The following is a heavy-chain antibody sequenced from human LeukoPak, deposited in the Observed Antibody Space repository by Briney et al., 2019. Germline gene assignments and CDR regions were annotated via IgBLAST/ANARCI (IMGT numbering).Heavy chain of an antibody. J-gene: IGHJ4*02. CDR2: IKSRGDDEIK. CDR1: GFTFSDAW. CDR3: TTGTDTWYGRDLHY. Sequence: AGGSLRLSCAASGFTFSDAWMTWVRQAPGQGLEWVGRIKSRGDDEIKHYAAAVKGRFTISRDDSKNTLYLEMNDLKPEDTAVYYCTTGTDTWYGRDLHYWGQGSLVTVSS. D-gene: IGHD6-13*01. V-gene: IGHV3-15*01.